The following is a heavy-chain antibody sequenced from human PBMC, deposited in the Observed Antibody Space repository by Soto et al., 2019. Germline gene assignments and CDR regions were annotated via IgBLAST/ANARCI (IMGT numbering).Heavy chain of an antibody. J-gene: IGHJ4*02. D-gene: IGHD1-26*01. CDR2: INPKSGGT. V-gene: IGHV1-2*02. CDR1: GYTFTVYD. Sequence: ASGKVSCTASGYTFTVYDMHWVLQAPGQGLEWMGWINPKSGGTMYPQKFQGRVTMTWDTSISTAYMALTRLRSDDTAVYYCARDLAKGGGSAGFDYWGQGTLVTVSS. CDR3: ARDLAKGGGSAGFDY.